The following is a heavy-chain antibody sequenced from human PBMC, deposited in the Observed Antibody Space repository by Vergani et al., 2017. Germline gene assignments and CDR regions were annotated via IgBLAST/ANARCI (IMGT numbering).Heavy chain of an antibody. D-gene: IGHD3-22*01. Sequence: EVQLVQSGAEVKKPGESLKISCQISGYSFTNYWIGWVRQMPGKGLEWMGIIHPADSDTRYSPSFQGQITISVDKSISNAYLQRSSLRGSGTAMYYCARLYGRDSSGSKYFDYWGQGTLVSVSS. CDR1: GYSFTNYW. J-gene: IGHJ4*02. V-gene: IGHV5-51*01. CDR2: IHPADSDT. CDR3: ARLYGRDSSGSKYFDY.